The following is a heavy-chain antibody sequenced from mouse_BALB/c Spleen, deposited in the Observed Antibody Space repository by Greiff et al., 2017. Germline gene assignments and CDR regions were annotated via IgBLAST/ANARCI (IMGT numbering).Heavy chain of an antibody. J-gene: IGHJ4*01. Sequence: VQLKQSGAELVKPGASVKLSCTASGFNIKDTYMHWVKQRPEQGLEWIGRIDPANGNTKYDPKFQGKATITADTSSNTAYLQLSSLTSEDTAVYYCARWDGYGDYYAMDYWGQGTSVTVSS. CDR2: IDPANGNT. CDR1: GFNIKDTY. D-gene: IGHD2-2*01. CDR3: ARWDGYGDYYAMDY. V-gene: IGHV14-3*02.